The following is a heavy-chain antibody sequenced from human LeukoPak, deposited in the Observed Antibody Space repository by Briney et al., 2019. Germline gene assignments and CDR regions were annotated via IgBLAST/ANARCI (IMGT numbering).Heavy chain of an antibody. CDR1: GGSISSGSYY. Sequence: SETLSLTCTVSGGSISSGSYYWSWIRQPAGKGLEWIGRIYTSGSTNYNPSLKSRVTISVDTSKNQFSLKLSSVTAADTAVYYCARDGDRMGFDYWGQGTLVTVSS. CDR2: IYTSGST. J-gene: IGHJ4*02. CDR3: ARDGDRMGFDY. D-gene: IGHD2-8*01. V-gene: IGHV4-61*02.